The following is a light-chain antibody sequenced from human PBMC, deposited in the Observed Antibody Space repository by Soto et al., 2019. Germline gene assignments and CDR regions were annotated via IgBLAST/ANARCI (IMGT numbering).Light chain of an antibody. V-gene: IGKV1-5*03. CDR3: QHYNDYSWT. Sequence: DIHMTQSPSTLSASVGDRVTITCPASQSISIWLAWYQQKPGKAHNLLIYQTPSLESGVPSRFSGSGSGTEFTLTISSLQPDDFATYYCQHYNDYSWTFGRGTKVEIK. CDR2: QTP. J-gene: IGKJ1*01. CDR1: QSISIW.